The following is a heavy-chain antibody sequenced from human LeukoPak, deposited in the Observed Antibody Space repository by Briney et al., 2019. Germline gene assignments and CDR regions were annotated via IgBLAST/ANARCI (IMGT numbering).Heavy chain of an antibody. CDR1: GGFTSSNSAY. D-gene: IGHD6-13*01. Sequence: PSETLSLTCTVSGGFTSSNSAYWSWIRQPPGKGLEWIGYIYYSGSTNYNPSLKSRVTISVDTSKNQFSLKLSSVTAADTAVYYCARAPWYSSSWYEYWGQGTLVTVSS. CDR2: IYYSGST. J-gene: IGHJ4*02. V-gene: IGHV4-61*01. CDR3: ARAPWYSSSWYEY.